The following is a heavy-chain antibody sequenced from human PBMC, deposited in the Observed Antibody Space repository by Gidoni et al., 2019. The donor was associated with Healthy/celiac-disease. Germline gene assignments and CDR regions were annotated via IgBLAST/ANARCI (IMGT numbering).Heavy chain of an antibody. J-gene: IGHJ4*02. V-gene: IGHV1-69*01. CDR1: GGTFSIYA. CDR2: IIPIFSTA. Sequence: QVQLVQYGAEVKKPGSSVKVSCNASGGTFSIYAIRWVRQAPGQGLEWMRVIIPIFSTANDAQKFQGRVTMTADESTSTADRELSSLRAEDTAVYYCARAHGGKADYWGQGTLGTVSS. D-gene: IGHD2-15*01. CDR3: ARAHGGKADY.